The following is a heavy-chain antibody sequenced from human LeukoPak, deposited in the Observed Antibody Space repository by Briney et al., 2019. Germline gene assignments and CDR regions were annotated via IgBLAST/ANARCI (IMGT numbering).Heavy chain of an antibody. D-gene: IGHD6-19*01. Sequence: SETLSLTCTVSGGSISSYYWSWIRQPAGKGLEWIGRIYTSGSTNYNPSLKSRVTMSVDTSKNQFSLKLSSVTAADTAVYYCARVREVAGTYAFDYWGQGTLVTVSS. V-gene: IGHV4-4*07. CDR2: IYTSGST. CDR3: ARVREVAGTYAFDY. CDR1: GGSISSYY. J-gene: IGHJ4*02.